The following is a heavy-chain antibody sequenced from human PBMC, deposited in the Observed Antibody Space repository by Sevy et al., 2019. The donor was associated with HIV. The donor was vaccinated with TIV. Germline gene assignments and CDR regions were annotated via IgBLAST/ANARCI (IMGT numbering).Heavy chain of an antibody. CDR2: ISYDGSNK. CDR1: GFTFSSYA. Sequence: GGSLRLSCAASGFTFSSYAMHWVRQAPGKGLEWVGVISYDGSNKYYADSVKGRFTISRDNSKNTLYLQMNSLRAEDTAVYYCARGQQWELPRPLGYWGQGTLVTVSS. J-gene: IGHJ4*02. CDR3: ARGQQWELPRPLGY. V-gene: IGHV3-30*04. D-gene: IGHD1-26*01.